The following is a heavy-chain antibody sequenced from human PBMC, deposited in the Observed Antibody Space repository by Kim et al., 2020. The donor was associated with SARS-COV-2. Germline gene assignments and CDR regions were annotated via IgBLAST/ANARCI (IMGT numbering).Heavy chain of an antibody. D-gene: IGHD1-26*01. CDR1: GDSISSRSTY. Sequence: SETLSLTCTVSGDSISSRSTYWGWIRQPPGKGLEWIGSIYYSGSTYYSPSLKNRLTISIDTSKNQFSLKVTSVTAADTAGYYCARRKVGDTGIEYWGQGT. CDR3: ARRKVGDTGIEY. CDR2: IYYSGST. J-gene: IGHJ4*02. V-gene: IGHV4-39*01.